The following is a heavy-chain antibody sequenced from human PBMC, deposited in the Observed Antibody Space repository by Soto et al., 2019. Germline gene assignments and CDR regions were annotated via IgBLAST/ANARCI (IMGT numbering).Heavy chain of an antibody. CDR1: GGTFSSYA. Sequence: QVQLVQSGAEVKKPGYSVKVSCKASGGTFSSYAISWVRQAPGQGLEWMGGIIPIFGTANYAQKFQGRVTITADEAISTADMELSSLRSEDTAVYYCARSGRDGQMRDCFDPWGQGTLVTVAS. CDR2: IIPIFGTA. V-gene: IGHV1-69*01. CDR3: ARSGRDGQMRDCFDP. J-gene: IGHJ5*02. D-gene: IGHD2-15*01.